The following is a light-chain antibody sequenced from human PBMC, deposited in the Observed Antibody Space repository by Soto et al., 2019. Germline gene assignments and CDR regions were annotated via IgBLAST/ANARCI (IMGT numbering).Light chain of an antibody. Sequence: MSTQSPATLSLSPGKRATLSCRASKSVDFHLAWYQQKPGQAPRLLIYDASVRATGTPARFSGSGSGTAFTLTISSLEPEDFALYYCQQRSTWPTFGQGTKVDIK. J-gene: IGKJ1*01. V-gene: IGKV3-11*01. CDR3: QQRSTWPT. CDR1: KSVDFH. CDR2: DAS.